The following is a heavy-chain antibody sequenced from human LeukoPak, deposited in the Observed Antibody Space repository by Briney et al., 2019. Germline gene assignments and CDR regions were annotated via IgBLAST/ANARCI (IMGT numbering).Heavy chain of an antibody. V-gene: IGHV4-30-2*01. CDR1: GGSISSGGYS. CDR2: IYHSGST. D-gene: IGHD3-10*01. Sequence: SETLSLTCTVSGGSISSGGYSWSWIRQPPGKGLEWIGYIYHSGSTYYNPSLKSRVTISVDRSKNQFSLKLSSVTAADTAVYYCARGEGSGSYSPWGQGTLVTVSS. J-gene: IGHJ5*02. CDR3: ARGEGSGSYSP.